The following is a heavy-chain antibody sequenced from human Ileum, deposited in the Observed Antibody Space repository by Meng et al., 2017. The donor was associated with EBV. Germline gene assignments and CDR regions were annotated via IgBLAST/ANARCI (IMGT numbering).Heavy chain of an antibody. CDR1: GFTFSSYW. CDR3: AISITVTTDY. CDR2: INSDGSNT. J-gene: IGHJ4*02. V-gene: IGHV3-74*01. Sequence: VESGGTLVQTGGSLRPSCAASGFTFSSYWMHWFRQAPGKGLVWVSRINSDGSNTNYADSVKGRFTISRDNAKNTLYLQMNSLRAEDTAMYYCAISITVTTDYWGQGTLVTVSS. D-gene: IGHD4-17*01.